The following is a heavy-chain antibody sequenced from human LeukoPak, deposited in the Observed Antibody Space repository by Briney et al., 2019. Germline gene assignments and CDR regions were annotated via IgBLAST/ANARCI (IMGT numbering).Heavy chain of an antibody. CDR3: ASTVDTAQDAFDI. D-gene: IGHD5-18*01. CDR2: ISYDGSNK. Sequence: PGGSLRLSCAASGFTFSSYGMHWVRQAPGKGLEWVAVISYDGSNKYYADSVKGRFTISRDNSKNTLYLQMNSLRAEDTAVYYCASTVDTAQDAFDIWGQGTMVTVSS. CDR1: GFTFSSYG. V-gene: IGHV3-30*03. J-gene: IGHJ3*02.